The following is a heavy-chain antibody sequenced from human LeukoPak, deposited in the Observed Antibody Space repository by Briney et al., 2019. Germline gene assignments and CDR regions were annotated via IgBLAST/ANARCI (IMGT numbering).Heavy chain of an antibody. J-gene: IGHJ4*02. Sequence: GGSLRLSCAASGFTFSSYVMSWVRQAPGKGLEWVSYINHNAETIYYADSVKGRFTISRDNAKNVLYLQMNRLRDGDTAVYYCARDSDWAFDNWGQGTLVTVSS. CDR3: ARDSDWAFDN. D-gene: IGHD2-21*02. CDR1: GFTFSSYV. CDR2: INHNAETI. V-gene: IGHV3-48*02.